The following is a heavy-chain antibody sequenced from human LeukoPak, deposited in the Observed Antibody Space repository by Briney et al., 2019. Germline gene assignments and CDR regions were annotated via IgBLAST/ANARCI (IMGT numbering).Heavy chain of an antibody. CDR1: GFTVSSNY. V-gene: IGHV3-66*01. CDR2: IYSGGST. D-gene: IGHD6-19*01. CDR3: ERGAVAGSFDY. J-gene: IGHJ4*02. Sequence: GGSLRLSCAASGFTVSSNYMSWVRQAPGKGLQWVSVIYSGGSTYYADSVKGRFAISRDNSENTLYLQMNRLRAEYTAVYYCERGAVAGSFDYWGQGTLVTVSS.